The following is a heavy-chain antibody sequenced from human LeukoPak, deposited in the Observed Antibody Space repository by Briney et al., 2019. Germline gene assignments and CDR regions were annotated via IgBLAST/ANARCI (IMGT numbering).Heavy chain of an antibody. CDR3: ARHTPGLWFGDNDASDI. CDR2: IDPSDSYT. J-gene: IGHJ3*02. Sequence: GESLQISCKGSGYSFTSYWISWVRQLPGKGLEWMGRIDPSDSYTNYSPSFQGHVTISADKSISTAYLQWSSLKASDTAMYYCARHTPGLWFGDNDASDIWGQGTMVTVSS. D-gene: IGHD3-10*01. V-gene: IGHV5-10-1*01. CDR1: GYSFTSYW.